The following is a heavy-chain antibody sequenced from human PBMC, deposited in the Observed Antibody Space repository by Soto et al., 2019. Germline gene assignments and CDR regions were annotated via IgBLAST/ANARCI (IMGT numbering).Heavy chain of an antibody. CDR1: GGSISSGGHY. J-gene: IGHJ4*02. D-gene: IGHD3-9*01. Sequence: LTCTVSGGSISSGGHYWSWIRQHPGKGLEWIGHIYDSENTYYNPSFKSRVSISPDTSKNQFSLKLKSVTAADTAVYYCARVDHRGYFAILTDYWGQGTLVTVSS. CDR3: ARVDHRGYFAILTDY. V-gene: IGHV4-31*03. CDR2: IYDSENT.